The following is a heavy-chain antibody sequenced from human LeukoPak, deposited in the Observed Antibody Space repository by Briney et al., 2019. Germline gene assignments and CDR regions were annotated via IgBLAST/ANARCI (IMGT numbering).Heavy chain of an antibody. J-gene: IGHJ4*02. D-gene: IGHD6-19*01. CDR1: GFTFSSYA. CDR3: ARNLYPYSSGWYGGFDY. CDR2: ISSNGGST. Sequence: GGSLRLSCAASGFTFSSYAMHWVRQAPGKGLEYVSAISSNGGSTYYANSAKGRFTISRDNSKNTLYLQMGSLRAEDMAVYYCARNLYPYSSGWYGGFDYWGQGTLVTVSS. V-gene: IGHV3-64*01.